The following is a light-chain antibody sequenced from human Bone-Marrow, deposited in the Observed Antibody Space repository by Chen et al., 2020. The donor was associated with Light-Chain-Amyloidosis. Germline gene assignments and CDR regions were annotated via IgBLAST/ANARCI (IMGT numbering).Light chain of an antibody. J-gene: IGKJ4*01. CDR2: GSS. CDR1: QTISSNY. V-gene: IGKV3-20*01. Sequence: EIVLTQSPGTLSLSPGEGANLSCRASQTISSNYLTWYPQKFGQAPRLLIYGSSSRAHGIPDRFIGSGSGTDFTLTIHRLEPEDFAMYYCQQYGTSPLTFGGGTKVEIK. CDR3: QQYGTSPLT.